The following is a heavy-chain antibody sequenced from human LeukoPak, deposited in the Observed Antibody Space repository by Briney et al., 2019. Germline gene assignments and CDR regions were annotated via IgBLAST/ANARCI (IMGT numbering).Heavy chain of an antibody. D-gene: IGHD1-26*01. J-gene: IGHJ4*02. CDR1: GFTFSNAW. Sequence: GGSLRLSCAASGFTFSNAWMSWVRQAPGKGLEWVGRIKGKTDGGTTDYAAPVKGRFTISRDDSKNTLYLQMNSLKTEDTAVYYCTTDYPLVGATQTFDYWGQGTLVTVSS. CDR3: TTDYPLVGATQTFDY. CDR2: IKGKTDGGTT. V-gene: IGHV3-15*01.